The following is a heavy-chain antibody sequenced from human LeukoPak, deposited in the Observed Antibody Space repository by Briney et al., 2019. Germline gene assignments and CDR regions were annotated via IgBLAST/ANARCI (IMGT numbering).Heavy chain of an antibody. J-gene: IGHJ2*01. CDR1: GFTFSGYA. Sequence: GGSLRLSCAASGFTFSGYAMSWVRQAPGKGLEWVSAISGSGGSTYYADSVKGRFTISRDNSKNTLYLQTNSLRAEDTAVYYCAKRVGGIAVAGANWYFDLWGRGTLVTVSS. D-gene: IGHD6-19*01. CDR2: ISGSGGST. CDR3: AKRVGGIAVAGANWYFDL. V-gene: IGHV3-23*01.